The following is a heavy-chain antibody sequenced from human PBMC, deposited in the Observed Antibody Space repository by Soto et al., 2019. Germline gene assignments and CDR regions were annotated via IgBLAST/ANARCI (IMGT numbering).Heavy chain of an antibody. Sequence: VQLLQSGAEVKKPGASVQVSCKASGYTFTSYGIRWVRQDPGQVLERMVWISDYNGNTNNAQKLQGRVTMTTDTSPSTAYMELRSLRSDDTAVYYCASSPLFVVSTHAFDIWGQGTMVTVSS. CDR3: ASSPLFVVSTHAFDI. CDR1: GYTFTSYG. D-gene: IGHD2-8*02. J-gene: IGHJ3*02. V-gene: IGHV1-18*01. CDR2: ISDYNGNT.